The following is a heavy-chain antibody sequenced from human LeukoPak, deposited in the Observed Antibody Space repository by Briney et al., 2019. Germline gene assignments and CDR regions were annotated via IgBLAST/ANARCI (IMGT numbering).Heavy chain of an antibody. CDR3: SREDIVEVPAIPFDY. V-gene: IGHV3-74*01. D-gene: IGHD2-2*01. CDR2: INGDGSST. CDR1: GFTFSNYW. Sequence: GWSLRLSCAASGFTFSNYWMHWVRQAPGKGLVWVSRINGDGSSTTYADSVKGRFTISRDNAKNTLYLQMNSLRAEDTAVYYCSREDIVEVPAIPFDYWGQGTLVTVSS. J-gene: IGHJ4*02.